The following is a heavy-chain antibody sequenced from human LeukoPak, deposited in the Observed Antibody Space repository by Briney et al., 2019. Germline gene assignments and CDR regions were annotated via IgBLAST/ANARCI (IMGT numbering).Heavy chain of an antibody. D-gene: IGHD2-15*01. CDR3: AKAHCSGGSCYLYFDY. CDR1: GFTFSSYA. J-gene: IGHJ4*02. CDR2: ISGSGGST. Sequence: GGSLRLSCAASGFTFSSYAMSWVRQAPGKGLEWVSAISGSGGSTYYADSVKGRFTISRDNSKNTLYLQMNSLRAEDTAVYYCAKAHCSGGSCYLYFDYWGQGTLVTVSS. V-gene: IGHV3-23*01.